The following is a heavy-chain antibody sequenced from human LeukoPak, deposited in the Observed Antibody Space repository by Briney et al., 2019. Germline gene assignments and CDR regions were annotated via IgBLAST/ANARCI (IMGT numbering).Heavy chain of an antibody. J-gene: IGHJ4*02. CDR1: GFTFSDHY. Sequence: TGGSLRLSCAASGFTFSDHYMDWVRQAPGKGLEWIGSIYYSGSTYYNPSLKSRVTISVDTSKNQFSLKLSSVTAADTAVYYCARPRASGGYDPFDYWGQGTLVTVSS. CDR3: ARPRASGGYDPFDY. V-gene: IGHV4-39*01. D-gene: IGHD5-12*01. CDR2: IYYSGST.